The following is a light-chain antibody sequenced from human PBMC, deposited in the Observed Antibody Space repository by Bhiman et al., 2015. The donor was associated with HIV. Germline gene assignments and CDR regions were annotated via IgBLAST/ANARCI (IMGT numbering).Light chain of an antibody. Sequence: QSVLTQPPSVSAAPGQKVTISCSGSSSNIGNNYVSWYQQLPGTAPKLLIYDNDKRPSGIPDRFSGSKSGTSATLGITGLQTGDEGDYYCATWDTELSGGEVFGGGTKLTVL. CDR1: SSNIGNNY. J-gene: IGLJ2*01. V-gene: IGLV1-51*01. CDR3: ATWDTELSGGEV. CDR2: DND.